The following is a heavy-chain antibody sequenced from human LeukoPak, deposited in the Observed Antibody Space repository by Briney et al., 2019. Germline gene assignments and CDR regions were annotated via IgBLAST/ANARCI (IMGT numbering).Heavy chain of an antibody. V-gene: IGHV3-23*01. CDR3: AKDGSGSPYYFDY. CDR1: GFTFSNYA. Sequence: GGSLRLSCAASGFTFSNYAMSWVRQAPEKGLEWVSAISAGGGATYYADSVKGRFTISRDNSKNTLYLQMNSLRAEDTAVFYCAKDGSGSPYYFDYWGQGTLVTVSS. D-gene: IGHD3-10*01. J-gene: IGHJ4*02. CDR2: ISAGGGAT.